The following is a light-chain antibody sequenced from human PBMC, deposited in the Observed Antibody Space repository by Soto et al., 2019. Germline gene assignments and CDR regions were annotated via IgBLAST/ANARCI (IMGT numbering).Light chain of an antibody. Sequence: SYELTQPSSVSVSPGQTARITCSGDVLAKKYARWFQQKPGQAPVLVISKDRERPSGIPERFSGSSSGTTVTLTISGAQVEDEADYYCYSAADNSWVFGGGTKLTVL. CDR3: YSAADNSWV. CDR2: KDR. V-gene: IGLV3-27*01. J-gene: IGLJ3*02. CDR1: VLAKKY.